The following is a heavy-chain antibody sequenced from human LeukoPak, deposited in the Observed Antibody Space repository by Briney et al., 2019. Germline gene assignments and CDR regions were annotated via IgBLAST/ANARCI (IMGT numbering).Heavy chain of an antibody. J-gene: IGHJ5*02. CDR1: GGSFSGYY. CDR3: ARGTRHYSGSGSHP. D-gene: IGHD3-10*01. Sequence: PSETLSLTCAVYGGSFSGYYWSWIRQPPGKGLEWIGEINHSGSTNYNPSLKSRVTISVDTSKNQFSLKLSSVTAADTAVYYCARGTRHYSGSGSHPWGQGTLVTVSS. CDR2: INHSGST. V-gene: IGHV4-34*01.